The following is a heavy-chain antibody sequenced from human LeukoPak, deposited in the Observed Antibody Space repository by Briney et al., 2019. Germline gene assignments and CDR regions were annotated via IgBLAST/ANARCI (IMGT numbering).Heavy chain of an antibody. J-gene: IGHJ4*02. CDR2: ISSNGGTT. D-gene: IGHD3-22*01. CDR1: GSTFSTYT. Sequence: GGSLRLSCAASGSTFSTYTMHWVRQAPGKGLEYVSAISSNGGTTYYANSVKGRFTISRDNSKNTLYLQMGSLRAEDMAVYYCARTPSGVVVITSYDYWGQGTLVTVSS. V-gene: IGHV3-64*01. CDR3: ARTPSGVVVITSYDY.